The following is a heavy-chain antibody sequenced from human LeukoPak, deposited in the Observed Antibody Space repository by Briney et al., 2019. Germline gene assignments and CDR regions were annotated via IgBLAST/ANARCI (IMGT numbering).Heavy chain of an antibody. D-gene: IGHD3-22*01. Sequence: GASVKVSCKASGYTFTSYYMHWVRQAPGQGLEWMGIINPSGGSTSYAQKFRGRVTMTRDTSTSTVYMELSSLRSEDTAVYYCARVLGSRYYYDSSGYLDHWGQGALVTVSS. CDR2: INPSGGST. V-gene: IGHV1-46*01. CDR3: ARVLGSRYYYDSSGYLDH. CDR1: GYTFTSYY. J-gene: IGHJ4*02.